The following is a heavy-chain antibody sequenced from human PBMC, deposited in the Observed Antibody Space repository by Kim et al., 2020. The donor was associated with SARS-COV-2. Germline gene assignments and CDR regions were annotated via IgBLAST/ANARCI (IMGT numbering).Heavy chain of an antibody. V-gene: IGHV3-30*03. D-gene: IGHD1-26*01. Sequence: YADSVKGRFTISRDISQNTLYLQMNSLRPEDTAVYYCARDLGAGWEQPYYWGQGTLVTVSS. J-gene: IGHJ4*02. CDR3: ARDLGAGWEQPYY.